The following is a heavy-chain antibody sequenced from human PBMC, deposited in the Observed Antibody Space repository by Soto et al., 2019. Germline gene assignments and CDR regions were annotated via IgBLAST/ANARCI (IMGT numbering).Heavy chain of an antibody. J-gene: IGHJ4*02. Sequence: QVQLQESGPGLVKPSGTLSLTCAVSGGSISSSNWWSWVRQPPGKGLEWIGEIYHSGSTNYNPSRKSRVTKSVDKSENQFSLKLSSVTAADTAVYYCPVRRCGRGTDRGFDYWGQGTLVTVSS. CDR1: GGSISSSNW. CDR2: IYHSGST. CDR3: PVRRCGRGTDRGFDY. D-gene: IGHD2-21*01. V-gene: IGHV4-4*02.